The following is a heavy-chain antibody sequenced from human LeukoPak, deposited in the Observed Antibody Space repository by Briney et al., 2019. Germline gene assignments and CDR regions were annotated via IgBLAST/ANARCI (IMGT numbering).Heavy chain of an antibody. Sequence: GASVKVSCKASGYTFTSSDFNWVRQATGQGLEWMGWISSNNGNTKYAQKFQGRVTMTTETSTSTAYMELRSLRSDDTAVYYCARDEGGPVNYWGQGTLVTVSS. V-gene: IGHV1-18*01. CDR2: ISSNNGNT. CDR1: GYTFTSSD. D-gene: IGHD3-16*01. CDR3: ARDEGGPVNY. J-gene: IGHJ4*02.